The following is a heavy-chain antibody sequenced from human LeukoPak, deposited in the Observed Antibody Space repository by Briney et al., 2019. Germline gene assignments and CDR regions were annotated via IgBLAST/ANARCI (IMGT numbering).Heavy chain of an antibody. CDR3: AKGARSHVLIFDY. CDR2: IRYDGSNG. J-gene: IGHJ4*02. D-gene: IGHD3-9*01. CDR1: GFTFDTYG. V-gene: IGHV3-30*02. Sequence: GGSLRLSCAASGFTFDTYGMHWARQAPGKGLEWVALIRYDGSNGYYLESVKGRFTISRDNSKNTLYLQMNSLRAEDTAVYYCAKGARSHVLIFDYWGQGALVTVSS.